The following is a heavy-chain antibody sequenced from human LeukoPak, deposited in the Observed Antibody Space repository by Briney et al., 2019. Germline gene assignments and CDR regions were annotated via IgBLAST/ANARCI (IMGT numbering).Heavy chain of an antibody. CDR1: GGSFSSIRHY. CDR3: ARPGSGTYSDAFDN. D-gene: IGHD1-26*01. V-gene: IGHV4-39*02. CDR2: IYYSGST. J-gene: IGHJ3*02. Sequence: SETLSLTCTVSGGSFSSIRHYWAWIRQPPGKGLEWIGSIYYSGSTYYNPYVKSRVSISADKSKLHLSLNRNSLTAADTGVYSCARPGSGTYSDAFDNWGQRKTVTVSS.